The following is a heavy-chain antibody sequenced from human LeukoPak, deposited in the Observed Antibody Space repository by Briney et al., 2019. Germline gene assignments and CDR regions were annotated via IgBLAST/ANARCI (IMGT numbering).Heavy chain of an antibody. D-gene: IGHD3-3*01. Sequence: PGGSLRLSCAASGFTFSDHYMSWIRQAPGKGLEWVAYIRGSGSTIYYAASVRGRFTISRDNAKSSLYLQMNSLRAEDTAIYFCAREGITIFGVANSNWFDPWGQGTLVTVSS. CDR2: IRGSGSTI. CDR1: GFTFSDHY. J-gene: IGHJ5*02. V-gene: IGHV3-11*01. CDR3: AREGITIFGVANSNWFDP.